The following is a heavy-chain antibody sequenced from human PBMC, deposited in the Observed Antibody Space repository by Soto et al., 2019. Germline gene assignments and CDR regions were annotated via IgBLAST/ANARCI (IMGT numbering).Heavy chain of an antibody. D-gene: IGHD3-10*01. CDR2: INHSGST. CDR1: GGSFSGYY. Sequence: QVQLQQWGAGLLKPSETLSLTCAVYGGSFSGYYWSWIRQPPGKGLEWIGEINHSGSTNYNPSLKSRVTISVDTSKNQFSLKLSSVTAADTAVYYCAREGGVRGDEFAYWGQGTLVTVSS. V-gene: IGHV4-34*01. J-gene: IGHJ4*02. CDR3: AREGGVRGDEFAY.